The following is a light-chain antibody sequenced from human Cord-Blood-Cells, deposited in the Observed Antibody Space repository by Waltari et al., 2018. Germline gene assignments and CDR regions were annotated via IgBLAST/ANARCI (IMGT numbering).Light chain of an antibody. CDR1: ALPKQY. J-gene: IGLJ2*01. Sequence: SYQLTQPPSAAVSPGQPARNTCSRAALPKQYASWYQQKPGQAPVLVIYKDSERPSGIPERFSGSSSGTTVTLTISGVQAEDEADYYCQSADSSGTYVVFGGGTKLTVL. CDR3: QSADSSGTYVV. V-gene: IGLV3-25*02. CDR2: KDS.